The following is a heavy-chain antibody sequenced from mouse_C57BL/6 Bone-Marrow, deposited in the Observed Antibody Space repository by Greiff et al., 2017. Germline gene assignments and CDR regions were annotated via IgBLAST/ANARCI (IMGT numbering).Heavy chain of an antibody. CDR1: GYAFTNYL. Sequence: QVQLKQSGAELVRPGTSVKVSCKASGYAFTNYLLEWVKQRPGQGLEWIGVINPGSGGTNYNEKFKGKATLTADKSSSTAYMQLSSLTSEDSAVXSCARTVYYCDYWGQGTTLTGAS. CDR3: ARTVYYCDY. CDR2: INPGSGGT. V-gene: IGHV1-54*01. J-gene: IGHJ2*01.